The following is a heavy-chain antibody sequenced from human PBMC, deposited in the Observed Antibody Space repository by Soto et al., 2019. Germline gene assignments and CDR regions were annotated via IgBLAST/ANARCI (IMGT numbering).Heavy chain of an antibody. CDR2: IYSGGST. V-gene: IGHV3-53*01. CDR3: ATDSSSWYGVVNYYYYGMDV. Sequence: EVQLVESGGGLIQPGGSLRLSCAASGFTVSSNYMSWVRQAPGKGLEWVSVIYSGGSTYYADSVKGRFTISRDNSKNTLYLKMNSLRAEDTAVYYCATDSSSWYGVVNYYYYGMDVWGQGTTVTVSS. J-gene: IGHJ6*02. CDR1: GFTVSSNY. D-gene: IGHD6-13*01.